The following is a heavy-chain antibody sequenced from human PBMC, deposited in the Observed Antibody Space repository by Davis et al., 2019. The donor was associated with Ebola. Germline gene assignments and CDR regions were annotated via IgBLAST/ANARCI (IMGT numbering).Heavy chain of an antibody. CDR1: GFTVSSNY. Sequence: GGSLRLSCAASGFTVSSNYMSWVRQAPGKGLEWVSGVSGSGGRTYYADSVKGRFTISRDNSKNTLYLQMNSLRAEDTAIYYCARGNYEKNYYHYGMDVWGHGTTVTVSS. CDR2: VSGSGGRT. D-gene: IGHD1-7*01. V-gene: IGHV3-23*01. CDR3: ARGNYEKNYYHYGMDV. J-gene: IGHJ6*02.